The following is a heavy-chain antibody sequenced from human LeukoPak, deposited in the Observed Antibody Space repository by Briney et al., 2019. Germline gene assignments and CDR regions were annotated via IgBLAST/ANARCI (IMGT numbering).Heavy chain of an antibody. CDR2: IRYDGSNK. V-gene: IGHV3-30*02. D-gene: IGHD3-22*01. Sequence: GGSLRLFCAASGFTFSSYGMHWVRQAPGKGLEWVAFIRYDGSNKYYADSVKGRFTISRDNSKNTLYLQMNSLRAEDTAVYYCAKVYYDSSGYYYPNWFDPWGQGTLVTVSS. CDR3: AKVYYDSSGYYYPNWFDP. J-gene: IGHJ5*02. CDR1: GFTFSSYG.